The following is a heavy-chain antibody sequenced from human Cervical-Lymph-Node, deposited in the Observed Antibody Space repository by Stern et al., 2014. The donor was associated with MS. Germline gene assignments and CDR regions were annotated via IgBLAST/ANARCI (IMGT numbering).Heavy chain of an antibody. CDR2: VYYSGNT. CDR3: ARHVGVSSTWYRWFDS. Sequence: VQLLESGPGLVKPSETLSLTCTVSRDSISSPHYYWAWIRQPPGEGLEWIGRVYYSGNTYYNPSLKSRVTISVDSSRNQFFLKLTSVIALDTAVYYCARHVGVSSTWYRWFDSWGQGTLVTVSS. J-gene: IGHJ5*01. V-gene: IGHV4-39*01. D-gene: IGHD6-13*01. CDR1: RDSISSPHYY.